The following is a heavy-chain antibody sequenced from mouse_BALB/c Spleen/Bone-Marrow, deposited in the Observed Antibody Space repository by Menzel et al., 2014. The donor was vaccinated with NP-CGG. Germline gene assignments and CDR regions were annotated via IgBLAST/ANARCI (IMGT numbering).Heavy chain of an antibody. CDR3: ARHNYDETWFAY. Sequence: EVKLEESGGGLAQPGGSLKLSCATSGFTFSDYYMYWVRRTPEKRLEWVAYISTGGGSTYYPDTVKGRFTISRDNAKNTLYLQMSRLKSEDTAMYYCARHNYDETWFAYWGQGTLITVSA. V-gene: IGHV5-12*02. CDR2: ISTGGGST. D-gene: IGHD2-4*01. J-gene: IGHJ3*01. CDR1: GFTFSDYY.